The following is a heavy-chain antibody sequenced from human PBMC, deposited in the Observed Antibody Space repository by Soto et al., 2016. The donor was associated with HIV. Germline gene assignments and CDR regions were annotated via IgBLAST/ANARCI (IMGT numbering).Heavy chain of an antibody. CDR2: IYYSGST. J-gene: IGHJ3*02. CDR3: ARRPPIYGDYSLGPPSFDI. V-gene: IGHV4-59*01. D-gene: IGHD4-17*01. Sequence: QVQLQESGPGLVKPSETLSLTCTVSGGSISSSYWSWIRQPPGKGPEWIGCIYYSGSTNYNPSLERRVTISVDPSKNRFSLNLRSVTAADTAVYYCARRPPIYGDYSLGPPSFDIVGPRDNGPPSLQ. CDR1: GGSISSSY.